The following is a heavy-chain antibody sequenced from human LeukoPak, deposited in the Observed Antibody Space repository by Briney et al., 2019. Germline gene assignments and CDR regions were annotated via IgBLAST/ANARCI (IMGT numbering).Heavy chain of an antibody. CDR2: INCNGGST. CDR3: ATAQGYYDSSGYYRTY. CDR1: GFTFDDYG. Sequence: GGSLRLSCAASGFTFDDYGMSWVRQAPGKGLEWVSGINCNGGSTGYADSVKGRFTISRDNAKNPLYLQMNSLRAEDTALYYCATAQGYYDSSGYYRTYWGQGTLVTVSS. D-gene: IGHD3-22*01. J-gene: IGHJ4*02. V-gene: IGHV3-20*04.